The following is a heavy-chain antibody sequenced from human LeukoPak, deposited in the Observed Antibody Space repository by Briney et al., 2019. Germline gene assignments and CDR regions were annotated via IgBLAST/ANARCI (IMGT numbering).Heavy chain of an antibody. V-gene: IGHV3-48*03. D-gene: IGHD5-24*01. J-gene: IGHJ4*02. CDR3: ARTKEMASISYFDS. CDR1: GFTFSSYE. Sequence: PGGSLRLSCAASGFTFSSYEMNWVRQAPRKGREGVSCIDSSGSNIHYADSLKGRFTLSRDNAKNSLYLQMNSLRAEDTAVYYCARTKEMASISYFDSWGQGTLVTVSS. CDR2: IDSSGSNI.